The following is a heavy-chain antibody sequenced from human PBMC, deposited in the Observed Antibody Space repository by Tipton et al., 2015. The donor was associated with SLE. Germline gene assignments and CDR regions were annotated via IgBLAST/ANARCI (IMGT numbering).Heavy chain of an antibody. V-gene: IGHV4-59*13. CDR3: ARNAGSYSSSMGYYHYYFMDV. J-gene: IGHJ6*03. D-gene: IGHD6-6*01. Sequence: TLSLTCTVSGGSIFSSYWSWIRQPPGKGLEWIGCIYYNGNTNYDPSLKSRVTISLDTSNTQFSLKLTSVTAADTAMYYCARNAGSYSSSMGYYHYYFMDVWGKGTTVTVSS. CDR1: GGSIFSSY. CDR2: IYYNGNT.